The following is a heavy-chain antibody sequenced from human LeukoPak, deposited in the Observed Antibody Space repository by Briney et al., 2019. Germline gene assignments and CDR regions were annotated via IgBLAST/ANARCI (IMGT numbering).Heavy chain of an antibody. CDR2: INPNSGGT. D-gene: IGHD2-2*01. J-gene: IGHJ6*03. Sequence: ASVKVSCKASGYTFTGYYMHWVRQVPGQGLEWMGWINPNSGGTNYAQKFQGRVTMTRDTSISTAYMELSRLRSEDTAVYYCAIGDCSSTSCYQGYYYYYMDVWGKGTTVTVSS. CDR3: AIGDCSSTSCYQGYYYYYMDV. CDR1: GYTFTGYY. V-gene: IGHV1-2*02.